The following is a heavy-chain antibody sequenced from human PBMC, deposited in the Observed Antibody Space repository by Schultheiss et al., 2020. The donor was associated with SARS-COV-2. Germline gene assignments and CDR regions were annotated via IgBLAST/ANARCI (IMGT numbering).Heavy chain of an antibody. J-gene: IGHJ4*02. Sequence: SETLSLTCTVSGGSISSYYWSWIRQPPGKGLEWIGEINHSGSTNYNPSLKSRVTISVDTSKNQFSLKLSSVTAADTAVYYCARAGSSGYWAYYFDYWGQGTLVTVSS. CDR2: INHSGST. D-gene: IGHD3-22*01. V-gene: IGHV4-34*01. CDR3: ARAGSSGYWAYYFDY. CDR1: GGSISSYY.